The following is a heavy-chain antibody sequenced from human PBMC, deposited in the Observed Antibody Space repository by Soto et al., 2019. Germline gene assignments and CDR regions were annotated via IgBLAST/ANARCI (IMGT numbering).Heavy chain of an antibody. D-gene: IGHD3-3*01. CDR3: TRDLGDFWSGYYSDY. CDR2: IRSKAYGGTT. J-gene: IGHJ4*02. CDR1: VFPFGDYA. V-gene: IGHV3-49*03. Sequence: GGPLRLSCTASVFPFGDYAMSWFRQAPGKGLEWVGFIRSKAYGGTTEYAASAKGRFTISRDDSKSIAYLQMNSLKTEDTAVYYCTRDLGDFWSGYYSDYWGQGTLVTVSS.